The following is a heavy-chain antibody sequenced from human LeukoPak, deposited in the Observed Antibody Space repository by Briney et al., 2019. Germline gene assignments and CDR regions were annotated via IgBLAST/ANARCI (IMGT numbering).Heavy chain of an antibody. Sequence: PSETLSLTCSVSGDSISSSGYYWDWIRQPPGKGLEWIGSIHHSGNTNYNPSLKSRVTISADMSKNQFSLKVNSVTAADAAVYYCARLRYDSSGYLDYWGQGTLVTVSS. CDR3: ARLRYDSSGYLDY. V-gene: IGHV4-39*07. D-gene: IGHD3-22*01. CDR1: GDSISSSGYY. CDR2: IHHSGNT. J-gene: IGHJ4*02.